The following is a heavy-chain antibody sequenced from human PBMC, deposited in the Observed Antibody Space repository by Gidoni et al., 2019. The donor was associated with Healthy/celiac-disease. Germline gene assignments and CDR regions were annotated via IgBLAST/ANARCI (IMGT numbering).Heavy chain of an antibody. Sequence: LEWVGRIKSKTDGGTTDYAAPVKGRFTISRDDSKNTLYLQMNSLKTEDTAVYYCTTDSGSSGWYGVYYYGMDVWGQGTTVTVSS. J-gene: IGHJ6*02. CDR2: IKSKTDGGTT. D-gene: IGHD6-19*01. V-gene: IGHV3-15*01. CDR3: TTDSGSSGWYGVYYYGMDV.